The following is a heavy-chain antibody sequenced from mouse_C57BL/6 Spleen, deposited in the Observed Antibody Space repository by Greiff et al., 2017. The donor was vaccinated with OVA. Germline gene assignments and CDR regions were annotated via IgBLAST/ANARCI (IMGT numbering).Heavy chain of an antibody. J-gene: IGHJ4*01. CDR2: ISNGGGST. D-gene: IGHD2-5*01. V-gene: IGHV5-12*01. CDR3: ARNYYSNYQGAMDY. Sequence: DVKLVESGGGLVQPGGSLKLSCAASGFTFSDYYMYWVRQTPEKRLEWVAYISNGGGSTYYPDTVKGRFTISRDNAKNTLYLQMSRLKSEDTAMYYCARNYYSNYQGAMDYWGQGTSVTVSS. CDR1: GFTFSDYY.